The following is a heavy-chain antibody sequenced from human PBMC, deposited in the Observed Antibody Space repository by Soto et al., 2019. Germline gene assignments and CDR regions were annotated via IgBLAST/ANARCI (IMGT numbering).Heavy chain of an antibody. CDR3: ARGDYIFNYFDY. J-gene: IGHJ4*02. CDR2: IYYTGSA. D-gene: IGHD4-4*01. Sequence: QVQLQESGLGLVKPSQTLSLTCTVSGDSISSGDYYWSWIRQHPGKGLEWIGYIYYTGSAYYNPSLRSRVSISIETSKTQFSLNLNSVTAADTAVYYCARGDYIFNYFDYWGQGTLVTVSS. V-gene: IGHV4-31*03. CDR1: GDSISSGDYY.